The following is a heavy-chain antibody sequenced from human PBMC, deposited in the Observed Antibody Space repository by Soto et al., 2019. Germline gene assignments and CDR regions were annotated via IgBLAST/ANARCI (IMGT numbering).Heavy chain of an antibody. J-gene: IGHJ5*02. CDR1: GGTFSSYA. Sequence: ASVKVSCKASGGTFSSYAISWVRQAPGQGLEWMGGIIPIFGTANYAQKFQGRVTITADESTSTAYMELSSLRSEDTAVYYCARGSMIFGVVHNWFDPWGQGTLVTVSS. D-gene: IGHD3-3*01. CDR2: IIPIFGTA. V-gene: IGHV1-69*13. CDR3: ARGSMIFGVVHNWFDP.